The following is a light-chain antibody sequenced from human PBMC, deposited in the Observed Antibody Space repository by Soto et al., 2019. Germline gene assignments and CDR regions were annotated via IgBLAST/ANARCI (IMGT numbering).Light chain of an antibody. J-gene: IGKJ4*01. CDR2: SAS. V-gene: IGKV1-9*01. Sequence: DIQLTQSPSVLSASVGDTVTITCRASQALSNYLAWYQQKPGKAPDLLIYSASTLQSGVPSRFSGSGSATEFSLTIRALQPEDFATYYCQQLSRYPLTFGGGTKVDIK. CDR1: QALSNY. CDR3: QQLSRYPLT.